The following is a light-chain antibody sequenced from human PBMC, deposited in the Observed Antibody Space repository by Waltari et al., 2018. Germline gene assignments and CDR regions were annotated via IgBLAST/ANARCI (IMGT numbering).Light chain of an antibody. CDR1: QSVSSN. J-gene: IGKJ2*01. V-gene: IGKV3-15*01. CDR2: GAS. Sequence: EIVMTQSPAILSVSPGERATLSCRASQSVSSNLAWYQQKPGQAPRLLIYGASTRATGIPARFSGSGSGTEFTLTISSLQSEDFAVYYCQQYNNWNTFGQGTKLEIK. CDR3: QQYNNWNT.